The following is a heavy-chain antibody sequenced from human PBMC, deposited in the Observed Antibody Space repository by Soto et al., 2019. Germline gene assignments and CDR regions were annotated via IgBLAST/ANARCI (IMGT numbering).Heavy chain of an antibody. V-gene: IGHV1-2*04. Sequence: GASVKVSCKASGYTFTGYYMHWVRQAPGQGLEWMGWINPNSGGTNYAQKFQGWVTMTRDTSISTAYMELSRLRSDDTAVYYCARMGGCSGGSCYPGYHYYYMVVWGKGTTVTVSS. CDR3: ARMGGCSGGSCYPGYHYYYMVV. CDR2: INPNSGGT. D-gene: IGHD2-15*01. CDR1: GYTFTGYY. J-gene: IGHJ6*03.